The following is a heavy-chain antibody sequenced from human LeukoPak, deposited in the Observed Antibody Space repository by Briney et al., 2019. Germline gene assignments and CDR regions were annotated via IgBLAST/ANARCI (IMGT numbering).Heavy chain of an antibody. CDR2: ISSSGSTI. D-gene: IGHD3-10*02. Sequence: QSGGSLRLSCAASGFIFSSHGMNWVRQAPGKGLEWVSYISSSGSTIYYADSVKGRFTISRDNAKNSLYLQMNSLRAEDTAVYYCAELGITMIGGVWGKGTTVTISS. CDR1: GFIFSSHG. V-gene: IGHV3-48*04. CDR3: AELGITMIGGV. J-gene: IGHJ6*04.